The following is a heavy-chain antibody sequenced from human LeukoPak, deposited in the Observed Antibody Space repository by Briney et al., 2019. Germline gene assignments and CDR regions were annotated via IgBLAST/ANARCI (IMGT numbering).Heavy chain of an antibody. D-gene: IGHD3-22*01. J-gene: IGHJ4*02. CDR1: GFTFSSYW. CDR2: IKQDGSEK. CDR3: ARIGELSYYDSSGFDY. Sequence: PGGSLRLSCAASGFTFSSYWMSWVRQAPGKGLEWVANIKQDGSEKYYVDSVKGRFTISRDDAKNSLYLQMNSLRAEDTAVYYCARIGELSYYDSSGFDYWGQGTLVTVSS. V-gene: IGHV3-7*01.